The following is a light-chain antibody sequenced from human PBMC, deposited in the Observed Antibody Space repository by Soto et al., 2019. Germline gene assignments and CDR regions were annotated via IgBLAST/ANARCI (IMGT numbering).Light chain of an antibody. CDR1: QSISSW. CDR2: KAS. CDR3: QQSRV. V-gene: IGKV1-5*03. J-gene: IGKJ3*01. Sequence: DIPMTQSPSTLSASVGDRVTITCRASQSISSWLAWYQQKPGKAPKLLIYKASSLGSGVPSRFSGSGSGTEFTLTISSLQPDDFATYYCQQSRVFGPGTKVDIK.